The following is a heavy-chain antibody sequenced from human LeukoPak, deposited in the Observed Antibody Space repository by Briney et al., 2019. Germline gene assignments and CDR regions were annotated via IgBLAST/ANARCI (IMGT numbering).Heavy chain of an antibody. Sequence: GGSLRLSCAASGFTFSSYGMHWVRQAPGKGLEWVAVISYDGSNKYYADSVKGRFTISRDNSKNTLYLQMNSLRAEDTAVYYCAKDRPPTYYYGSGSYPIDYWGQGTLVTVSS. D-gene: IGHD3-10*01. J-gene: IGHJ4*02. CDR2: ISYDGSNK. V-gene: IGHV3-30*18. CDR3: AKDRPPTYYYGSGSYPIDY. CDR1: GFTFSSYG.